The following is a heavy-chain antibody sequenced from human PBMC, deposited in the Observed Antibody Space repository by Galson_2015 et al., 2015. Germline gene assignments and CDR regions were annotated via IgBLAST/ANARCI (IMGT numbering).Heavy chain of an antibody. CDR1: GGTFSSYA. Sequence: SVKVSCKASGGTFSSYAISWVRQAPGQGLEWMGGIIPIFGTANYAQKFQGRFTISRDNAKNSLYLQMNSLRAEDTAVYYCASFVRLDWYFDLWGRGTLVTVSS. CDR2: IIPIFGTA. D-gene: IGHD2/OR15-2a*01. J-gene: IGHJ2*01. V-gene: IGHV1-69*05. CDR3: ASFVRLDWYFDL.